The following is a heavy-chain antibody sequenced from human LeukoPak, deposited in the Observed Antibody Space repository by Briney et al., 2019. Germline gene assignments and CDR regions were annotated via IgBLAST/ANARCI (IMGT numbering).Heavy chain of an antibody. CDR2: ISYDGRDK. CDR3: ARREYCSGTSCPIDY. CDR1: GFTFSTYG. J-gene: IGHJ4*02. Sequence: PGGSLRLSCAASGFTFSTYGMHWVRQAPGKGLEWVAVISYDGRDKYSADSVKGRFTISRDNSKNTLYLQMNSLRAEDTAVYYCARREYCSGTSCPIDYWGQGTLVTVSS. D-gene: IGHD2-2*01. V-gene: IGHV3-30*03.